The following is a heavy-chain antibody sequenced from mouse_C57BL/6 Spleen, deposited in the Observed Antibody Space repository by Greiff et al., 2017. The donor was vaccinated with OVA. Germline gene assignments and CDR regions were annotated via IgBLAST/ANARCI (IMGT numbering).Heavy chain of an antibody. CDR1: GFNIKDDY. Sequence: EVQLVESGAELVRPGASVKLSCTASGFNIKDDYMHWVKQRPEQGLEWIGWIDPENGDTEYASKFQGKATITADTSSNTAYLQLSSLTSEDTAVYYCTRLLRGAYWGQGTLVTVSA. CDR2: IDPENGDT. D-gene: IGHD1-1*01. CDR3: TRLLRGAY. J-gene: IGHJ3*01. V-gene: IGHV14-4*01.